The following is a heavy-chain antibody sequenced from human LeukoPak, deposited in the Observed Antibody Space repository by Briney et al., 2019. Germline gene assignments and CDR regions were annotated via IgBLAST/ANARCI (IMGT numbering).Heavy chain of an antibody. CDR1: GFTFSSYW. CDR3: ASLVGGYYPPVEAFDV. CDR2: INSDGSGT. D-gene: IGHD3-3*01. J-gene: IGHJ3*01. Sequence: GGSLRLSCAASGFTFSSYWMHWVRQAPGKGLVWISRINSDGSGTSYADSVRGRFTISRDNAKNTLYLQMNSLRADDSAVYFCASLVGGYYPPVEAFDVWGQGTMVTVSS. V-gene: IGHV3-74*01.